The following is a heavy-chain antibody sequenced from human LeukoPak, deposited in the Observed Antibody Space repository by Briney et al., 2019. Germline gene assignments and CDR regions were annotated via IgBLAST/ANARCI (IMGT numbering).Heavy chain of an antibody. J-gene: IGHJ4*02. CDR1: GFTLSNSW. V-gene: IGHV3-74*01. D-gene: IGHD2-2*01. CDR2: IDPDGNT. CDR3: AREDCSSTSCYDPSVSDY. Sequence: PGGSLRLSCAASGFTLSNSWMHWVRQAPGKGLVWVSRIDPDGNTDYADSVKGRFTISRDNAKNTLYLQMNSLRAEDTAVYYCAREDCSSTSCYDPSVSDYWGQGTLVTVSS.